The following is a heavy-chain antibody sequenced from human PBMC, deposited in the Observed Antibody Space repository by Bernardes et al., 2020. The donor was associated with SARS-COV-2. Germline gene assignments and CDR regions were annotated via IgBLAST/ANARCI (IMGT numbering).Heavy chain of an antibody. J-gene: IGHJ2*01. CDR2: VTGDGGII. CDR3: ARDFVVGDDLWYFDV. CDR1: GFSFSRHA. Sequence: GGSLRLSCVGSGFSFSRHAMGWARQAPGRGLEWVSGVTGDGGIIFYADSVKGRFTISKDSSKNIVYLQMNSLTAEDTAMYYCARDFVVGDDLWYFDVWGRGSPIIGS. D-gene: IGHD2-21*02. V-gene: IGHV3-23*01.